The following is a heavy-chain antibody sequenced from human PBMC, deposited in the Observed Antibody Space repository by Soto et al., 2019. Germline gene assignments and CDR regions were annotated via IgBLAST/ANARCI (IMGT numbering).Heavy chain of an antibody. V-gene: IGHV3-23*01. CDR3: ARDEGYCSCCSCYMGGAFDF. Sequence: EVQLWESGGGLVQPGGSLRLSCAASGSTFSSYAMSWVRQAPGKGLEWVSVISGSGDSTYYADSVKGRFTISRDNSKNTVYVKMNSLRTEDTAVYYCARDEGYCSCCSCYMGGAFDFWGQGTMVTVSS. J-gene: IGHJ3*01. D-gene: IGHD2-15*01. CDR2: ISGSGDST. CDR1: GSTFSSYA.